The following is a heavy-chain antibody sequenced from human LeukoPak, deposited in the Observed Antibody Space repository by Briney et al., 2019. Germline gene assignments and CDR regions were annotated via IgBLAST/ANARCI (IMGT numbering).Heavy chain of an antibody. CDR1: GFTFSSYW. V-gene: IGHV3-7*01. CDR3: ARVIVVVPAAPGHDAFDI. D-gene: IGHD2-2*01. J-gene: IGHJ3*02. CDR2: IKQDGSEK. Sequence: GGSLRLSCAASGFTFSSYWMSWVRQAPGKELEWVANIKQDGSEKYYVDSVKGRFTISKDNAKNSLYLQMNSLRAEDTAVYYCARVIVVVPAAPGHDAFDIWGQGTMVTVSS.